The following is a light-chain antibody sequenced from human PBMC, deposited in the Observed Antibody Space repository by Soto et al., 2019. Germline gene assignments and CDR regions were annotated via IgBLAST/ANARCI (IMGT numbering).Light chain of an antibody. Sequence: QSVLTQSPSASASLGASVKLTCTLSSGHSSYAIAWHQQQPEKGPRYLMKLNSDGSHSKGDGIPDRFSGSSSGAERYLTISSLQSEDEADYYCCSYAGDYSLVFGGGTKLTVL. CDR1: SGHSSYA. V-gene: IGLV4-69*01. CDR3: CSYAGDYSLV. J-gene: IGLJ2*01. CDR2: LNSDGSH.